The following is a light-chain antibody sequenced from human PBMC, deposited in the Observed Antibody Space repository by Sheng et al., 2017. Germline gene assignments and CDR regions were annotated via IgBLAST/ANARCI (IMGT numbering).Light chain of an antibody. Sequence: AVVTQTPPSLSVTLGQAASLSCRSSHRLEHSDGNTYLNWFHQRPDQPPRRLIYRVSQRDSGVPDRFSGGGSGTDFTLEISRVEAEDVGVYYCMQGTYWPLTFGGGTNVEIK. CDR1: HRLEHSDGNTY. V-gene: IGKV2-30*02. CDR2: RVS. CDR3: MQGTYWPLT. J-gene: IGKJ4*01.